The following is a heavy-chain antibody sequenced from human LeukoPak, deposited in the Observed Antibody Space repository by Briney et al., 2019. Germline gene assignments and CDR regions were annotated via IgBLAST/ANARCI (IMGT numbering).Heavy chain of an antibody. V-gene: IGHV3-21*01. CDR1: GFTFSDFP. CDR3: ARGDKQLLFNRNKGGFDP. D-gene: IGHD5-18*01. Sequence: PGGSLRLSCAASGFTFSDFPMIWVRQAPGKGLEWVSCISSSNSYIYYADSVKGRFTISRDNAKNSLYLQMNSLRADDTAVYYCARGDKQLLFNRNKGGFDPWGQGTLVTVSS. CDR2: ISSSNSYI. J-gene: IGHJ5*02.